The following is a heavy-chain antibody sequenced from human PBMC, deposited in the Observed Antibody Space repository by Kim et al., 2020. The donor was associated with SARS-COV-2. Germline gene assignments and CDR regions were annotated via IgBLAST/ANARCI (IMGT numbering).Heavy chain of an antibody. CDR3: ARGQTHGSGSYISDHLAPIGQYYYYYYGMDV. CDR2: INHSGST. CDR1: GGSFSGYY. V-gene: IGHV4-34*01. D-gene: IGHD3-10*01. J-gene: IGHJ6*02. Sequence: SETLSLTCAVYGGSFSGYYWSWIRQPPGKGLEWIGEINHSGSTNYNPSLKSRVTISVDTSKNQFSLKLSSVTAADTAVYYCARGQTHGSGSYISDHLAPIGQYYYYYYGMDVWGQGTTVTVSS.